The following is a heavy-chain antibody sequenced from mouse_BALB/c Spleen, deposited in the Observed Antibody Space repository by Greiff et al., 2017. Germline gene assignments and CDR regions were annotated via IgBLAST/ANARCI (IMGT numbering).Heavy chain of an antibody. CDR3: ARQIAGTGAMDY. CDR1: GFSLTSYG. J-gene: IGHJ4*01. Sequence: VQLQQSGPGLVQPSQSLSITCTVSGFSLTSYGVHWVRQSPGKGLEWLVVIWSDGSTTYNSALKSRLSISKDNSKSQVFLKMNSLQTDDTAMYYCARQIAGTGAMDYWGQGTSVTVSS. CDR2: IWSDGST. D-gene: IGHD4-1*01. V-gene: IGHV2-6*02.